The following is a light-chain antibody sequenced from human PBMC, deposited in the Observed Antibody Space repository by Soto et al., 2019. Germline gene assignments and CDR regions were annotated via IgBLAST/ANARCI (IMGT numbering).Light chain of an antibody. J-gene: IGLJ2*01. V-gene: IGLV1-40*01. CDR3: QTYDSSRSGYVV. Sequence: QSVLTQPPSVSGAPGPRVTISCTGSSSNIGAGYDVRWYQQLPGTAPKLLIYGNSNRPSGVPDRFSGSKSGTSASLAITGLQAEYEADYYCQTYDSSRSGYVVFGGGTQLTFL. CDR1: SSNIGAGYD. CDR2: GNS.